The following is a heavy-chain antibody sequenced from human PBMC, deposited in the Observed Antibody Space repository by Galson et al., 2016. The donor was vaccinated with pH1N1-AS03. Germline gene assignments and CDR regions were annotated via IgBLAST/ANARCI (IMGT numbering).Heavy chain of an antibody. CDR1: GLIFSASW. J-gene: IGHJ1*01. V-gene: IGHV3-74*03. Sequence: SLRLSCAASGLIFSASWMDWVRQSPGKGLACVSRINSDGTITTYADSVKGRFTISRDNSKNTLYLQMKHLRPDDTAVYYCARASDGAKPYWGPGTVVTVSS. CDR2: INSDGTIT. CDR3: ARASDGAKPY. D-gene: IGHD4/OR15-4a*01.